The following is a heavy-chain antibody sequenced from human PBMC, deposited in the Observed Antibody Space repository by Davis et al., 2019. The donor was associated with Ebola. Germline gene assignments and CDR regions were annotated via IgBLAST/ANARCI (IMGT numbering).Heavy chain of an antibody. J-gene: IGHJ5*02. CDR1: GFTFSSYA. CDR3: TTQSSGWYSGWFDP. V-gene: IGHV3-23*01. D-gene: IGHD6-19*01. Sequence: PGGSLRLSCAASGFTFSSYAMSWVRQAPGKGLEWVSAISGSGGSTYYADSVKGRFTISRDNSKNTLYLQMNSLKTEDTAVYYCTTQSSGWYSGWFDPWGQGTLVTVSS. CDR2: ISGSGGST.